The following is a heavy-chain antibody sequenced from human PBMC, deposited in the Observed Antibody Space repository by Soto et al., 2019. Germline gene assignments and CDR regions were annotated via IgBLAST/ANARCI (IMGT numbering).Heavy chain of an antibody. J-gene: IGHJ4*02. CDR1: GYTFTGYY. V-gene: IGHV1-2*02. CDR2: INPNSGGT. CDR3: ARAYSGSQNRPPLGY. Sequence: QVQLVQSGAEVKKPGASVKVSCKASGYTFTGYYMHWVRQAPGQGLEWMGWINPNSGGTNYAQKLQGVVTXTXXXSXGTAYMELNRLKSDDTAIYYCARAYSGSQNRPPLGYWGQGTLVTVSS. D-gene: IGHD1-26*01.